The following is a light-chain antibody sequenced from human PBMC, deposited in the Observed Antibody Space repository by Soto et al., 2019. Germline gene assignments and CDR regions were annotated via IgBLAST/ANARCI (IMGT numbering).Light chain of an antibody. V-gene: IGKV3-11*01. Sequence: EIVLTQSPATLSLSPGERATLSCRASRSVSSYLAWYQQKPGQAPMLLIYDVSNRATGIPARFSGSGSGTDLTLNISSLEPEDFAVYYCQQRETFSLWTKLEIQ. CDR3: QQRET. J-gene: IGKJ2*01. CDR1: RSVSSY. CDR2: DVS.